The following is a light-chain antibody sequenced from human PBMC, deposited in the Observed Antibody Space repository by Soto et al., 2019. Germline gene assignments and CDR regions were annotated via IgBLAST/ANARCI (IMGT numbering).Light chain of an antibody. CDR1: QNINNK. Sequence: EIVMTQSPATLSVSPGERATLSCRASQNINNKLAWYQQKPGQAPRLLIYDASTRATGLPARFTGSGSGTDFTLTISSLQSEDFAVYHCQQYNNWPPITFGQGTRLEIK. V-gene: IGKV3-15*01. J-gene: IGKJ5*01. CDR2: DAS. CDR3: QQYNNWPPIT.